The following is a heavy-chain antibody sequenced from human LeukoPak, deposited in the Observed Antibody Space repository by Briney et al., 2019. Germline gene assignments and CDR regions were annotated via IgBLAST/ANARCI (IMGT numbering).Heavy chain of an antibody. CDR2: IYYSGST. CDR3: NRLKSTVSKHSPYYYYYYGMDV. V-gene: IGHV4-39*07. J-gene: IGHJ6*02. D-gene: IGHD4-17*01. Sequence: SETLSLTCTVSGGSISSSSYYWGWIRQPPGKGLEWIGSIYYSGSTYHNPSLKSRVTISVDTSKNQFSLKLSSVTAADTAVYYCNRLKSTVSKHSPYYYYYYGMDVWGQGTTVTVSS. CDR1: GGSISSSSYY.